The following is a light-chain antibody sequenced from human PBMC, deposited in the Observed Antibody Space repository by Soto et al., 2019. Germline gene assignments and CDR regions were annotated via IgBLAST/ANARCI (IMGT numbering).Light chain of an antibody. CDR3: LQDYNYPWT. Sequence: QMTQSPSTLSESVGDTVTVTCRASQSVSGWLAWYQQKPGKAPKLLIYDASSLESGVPSRFSGSGSGTEFTLTISSLQPEDFATYYCLQDYNYPWTFGQGTKVDIK. CDR2: DAS. J-gene: IGKJ1*01. CDR1: QSVSGW. V-gene: IGKV1-5*01.